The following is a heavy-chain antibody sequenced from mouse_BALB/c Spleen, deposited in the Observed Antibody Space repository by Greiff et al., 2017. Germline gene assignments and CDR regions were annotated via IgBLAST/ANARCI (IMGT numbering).Heavy chain of an antibody. D-gene: IGHD3-2*01. V-gene: IGHV1S81*02. Sequence: QVQLQQSGAELVKPGASVKLSCKASGYTFTSYYMYWVKQRPGQGLEWIGEINPSNGGTNFNEKFKSKATLTVDKSSSTAYMQLSSLTSEDSAVYYCTRSRQLGLTLDALDYWGQGTSVTVSS. CDR2: INPSNGGT. J-gene: IGHJ4*01. CDR1: GYTFTSYY. CDR3: TRSRQLGLTLDALDY.